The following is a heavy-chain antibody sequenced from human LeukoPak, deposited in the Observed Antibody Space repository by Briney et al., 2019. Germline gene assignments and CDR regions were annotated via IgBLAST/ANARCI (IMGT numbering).Heavy chain of an antibody. CDR1: GSTFSSYS. J-gene: IGHJ6*03. CDR2: IWYDGSNE. CDR3: ARDYCSGGSCYSFSYYYYMDV. D-gene: IGHD2-15*01. V-gene: IGHV3-33*01. Sequence: GRSLRLSCAASGSTFSSYSMHWVRQAPGKGLEWVTVIWYDGSNEYYADSVRGRFTISRDNSKNTLYLQMNRLSPEDTAVYYCARDYCSGGSCYSFSYYYYMDVWGKGTTVTVSS.